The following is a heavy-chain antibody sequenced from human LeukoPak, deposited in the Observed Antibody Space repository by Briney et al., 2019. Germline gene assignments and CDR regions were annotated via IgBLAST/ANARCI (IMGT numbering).Heavy chain of an antibody. J-gene: IGHJ5*02. CDR3: ARGSLDGSGRTGWFDP. V-gene: IGHV3-7*04. CDR2: IKQDGSEE. Sequence: RAGGSLRLSCAASGFTFSSYWMSWVRQAPGKGLEWVANIKQDGSEEYYVDSVKGRFTISRDNAKNSLYLQMNSLRAEDTAVYYCARGSLDGSGRTGWFDPWGQGTLVTVSS. D-gene: IGHD3-10*01. CDR1: GFTFSSYW.